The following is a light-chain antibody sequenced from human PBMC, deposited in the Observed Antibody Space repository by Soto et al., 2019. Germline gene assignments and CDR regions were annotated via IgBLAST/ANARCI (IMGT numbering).Light chain of an antibody. CDR3: QQANSFPST. CDR2: AAS. J-gene: IGKJ4*01. Sequence: DIQMTQSPSSVSASVGDRVTITCRASQGIRSWLAWYQQKPGKAPKLLIYAASRLQSGVPSRFSGSGSGTDFSLTISSLQPEDFETDYCQQANSFPSTFGGGTKVEIK. V-gene: IGKV1-12*02. CDR1: QGIRSW.